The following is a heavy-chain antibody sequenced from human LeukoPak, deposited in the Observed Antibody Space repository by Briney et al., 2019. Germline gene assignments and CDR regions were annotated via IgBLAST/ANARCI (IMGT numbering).Heavy chain of an antibody. CDR2: IYSGGST. D-gene: IGHD3-22*01. J-gene: IGHJ4*02. V-gene: IGHV3-53*01. CDR3: ARDFFPLVNCDSSGYYSD. Sequence: QSGGSLRLSCAASGFTVSSNYMSWVRQAPGKGLEWVSVIYSGGSTYYADSVKGRFTISRDNSKNTLYLQMNSLRAEDTAVYYCARDFFPLVNCDSSGYYSDWGQGTLVTVSS. CDR1: GFTVSSNY.